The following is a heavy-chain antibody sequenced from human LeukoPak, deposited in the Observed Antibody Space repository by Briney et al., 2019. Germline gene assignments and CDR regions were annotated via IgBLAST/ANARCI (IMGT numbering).Heavy chain of an antibody. J-gene: IGHJ4*02. D-gene: IGHD3-10*01. V-gene: IGHV3-30*18. CDR2: ISYDGSNK. CDR3: AKEKFVVSGSGRGSGRDY. CDR1: GFTFSSYG. Sequence: PGRSLRLSCAASGFTFSSYGMHWVRQAPGKGLEWVAVISYDGSNKYYADSVKGRFTISRDNSKNTLYLQMNSLRAEDTAVYYCAKEKFVVSGSGRGSGRDYWGQGTLVTVSS.